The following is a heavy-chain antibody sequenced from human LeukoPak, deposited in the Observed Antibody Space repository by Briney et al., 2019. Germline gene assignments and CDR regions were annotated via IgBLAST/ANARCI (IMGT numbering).Heavy chain of an antibody. J-gene: IGHJ4*02. CDR2: IYTSGST. CDR3: AGYSSGRQPVY. Sequence: SQTLSLTCTVSGGSISSGSYYWSWIRQPAGKGLEWIGRIYTSGSTNYNPSLKSRVTISVDTSKNQFSLKLSSVTAADTAVYYCAGYSSGRQPVYWGQGTLVTVSS. V-gene: IGHV4-61*02. D-gene: IGHD6-19*01. CDR1: GGSISSGSYY.